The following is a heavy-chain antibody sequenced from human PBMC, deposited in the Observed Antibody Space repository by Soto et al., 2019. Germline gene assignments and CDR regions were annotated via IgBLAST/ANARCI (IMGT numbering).Heavy chain of an antibody. CDR3: AREFYYDSSGIGFDS. CDR2: FYSSGSP. Sequence: SETLSLTCTVSGGSLSGYYWSWIRQPPGKGLEWIGDFYSSGSPHHNPSLKNRVSISEDRSKNEFSLKLSSVTAADTAVYYCAREFYYDSSGIGFDSWGEGTLVTVSS. J-gene: IGHJ4*02. D-gene: IGHD3-22*01. V-gene: IGHV4-59*01. CDR1: GGSLSGYY.